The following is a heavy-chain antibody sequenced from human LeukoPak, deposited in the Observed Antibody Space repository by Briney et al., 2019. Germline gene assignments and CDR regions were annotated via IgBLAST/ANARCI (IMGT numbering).Heavy chain of an antibody. V-gene: IGHV3-73*01. CDR3: TRLSSSSLRDY. CDR1: GFTFSGSA. CDR2: IRSKANSYAT. Sequence: GGSLGLSCAASGFTFSGSAMHWVRQASGKGLEWVGRIRSKANSYATAYAASVKGRFTISRDDSKNTAYLQMNSLKTEDTAVYYCTRLSSSSLRDYWGQGTLVTVSS. J-gene: IGHJ4*02. D-gene: IGHD6-13*01.